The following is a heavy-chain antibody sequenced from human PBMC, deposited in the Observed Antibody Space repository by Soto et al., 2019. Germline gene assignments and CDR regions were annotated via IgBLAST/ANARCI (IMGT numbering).Heavy chain of an antibody. CDR3: AKDFGRSTIFGVVITDAFFDY. V-gene: IGHV3-30*18. D-gene: IGHD3-3*01. J-gene: IGHJ4*02. CDR2: IAYEGSNK. Sequence: PGGSLRLSCAASGFTFSSYGMPWVRQAPGKVLEWVAGIAYEGSNKSYADSVKGRFTISRDNSKNTLYLQMNSLRAEDTAVYYCAKDFGRSTIFGVVITDAFFDYWRQGT. CDR1: GFTFSSYG.